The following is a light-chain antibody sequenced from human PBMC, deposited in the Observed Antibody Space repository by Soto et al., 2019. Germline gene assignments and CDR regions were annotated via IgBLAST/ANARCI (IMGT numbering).Light chain of an antibody. CDR2: GSS. J-gene: IGKJ5*01. CDR3: QQRSNWPPIT. V-gene: IGKV3-11*01. Sequence: EILLTQSPSTLSLSPGEIATLSCRASQSVSSYLAWFQQKPGQAPRLLIYGSSNRATGIPASFSGSGSGTDFTLTISSLEHDDFAAYYCQQRSNWPPITFGQGTRLEI. CDR1: QSVSSY.